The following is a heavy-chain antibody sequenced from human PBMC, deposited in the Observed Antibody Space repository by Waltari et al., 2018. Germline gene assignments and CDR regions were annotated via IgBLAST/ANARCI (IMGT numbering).Heavy chain of an antibody. CDR2: SCRHETRT. CDR1: GFTFRSNT. Sequence: EVQLLESGGGLVQPGGSLRISCAASGFTFRSNTMSCVRQAPGHGAGCLAGSCRHETRTLFAACVKCRFTIFRNKLKTTLHLQMHSMRVDKTAVCYCVMDDGCTAGSPTYNWYDPWGQGTRVIVSS. J-gene: IGHJ5*02. V-gene: IGHV3-23*05. D-gene: IGHD2-8*02. CDR3: VMDDGCTAGSPTYNWYDP.